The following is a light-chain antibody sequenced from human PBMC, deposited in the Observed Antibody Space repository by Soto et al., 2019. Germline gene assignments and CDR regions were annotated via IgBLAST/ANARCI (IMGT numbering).Light chain of an antibody. CDR3: AAWDDSLSGYV. Sequence: VLTQPPSASGTPGQRVTISCSGSSSNIGSNTVNWYQHLPGTAPKLLMHGNNQRPSGVPDRFSGSKSGTSASLAISGLQSEDEADYYCAAWDDSLSGYVFGTGTKVPVL. J-gene: IGLJ1*01. CDR2: GNN. CDR1: SSNIGSNT. V-gene: IGLV1-44*01.